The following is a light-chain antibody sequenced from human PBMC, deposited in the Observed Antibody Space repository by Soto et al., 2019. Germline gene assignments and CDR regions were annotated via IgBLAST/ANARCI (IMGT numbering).Light chain of an antibody. CDR3: QQRSNWRRT. CDR2: DAS. Sequence: EIVLTQSPATLSLSPGERATLSCRASQSVSSSLAWYQQKPGQAPRLLIYDASNKATGIPARFSGSGSGTDFTLTISSREPEDFAVYYCQQRSNWRRTFGQGTKLEIK. J-gene: IGKJ2*01. CDR1: QSVSSS. V-gene: IGKV3-11*01.